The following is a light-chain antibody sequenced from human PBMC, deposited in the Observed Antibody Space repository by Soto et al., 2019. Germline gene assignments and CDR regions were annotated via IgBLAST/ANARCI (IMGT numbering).Light chain of an antibody. Sequence: LTQPPATLSLSAGERPHLSCRASQSISNYLAWYQQKPGQAPRLLIYGASNRATGIPARFSGGGSGTDFALTISSLEPEDFAVYYCQQYNNWPRATLGGGTKVDIK. J-gene: IGKJ4*01. CDR2: GAS. CDR1: QSISNY. CDR3: QQYNNWPRAT. V-gene: IGKV3-11*01.